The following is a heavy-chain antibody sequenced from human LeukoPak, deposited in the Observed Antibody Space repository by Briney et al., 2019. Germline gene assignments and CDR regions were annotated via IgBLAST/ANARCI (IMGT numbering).Heavy chain of an antibody. J-gene: IGHJ5*02. V-gene: IGHV4-34*01. CDR2: INHSGST. CDR3: ARRKVFGSSSWYNWFDP. D-gene: IGHD6-13*01. CDR1: GGSFSGYY. Sequence: AETLSLTCAVYGGSFSGYYWSWIRQPPGKGLEWIGEINHSGSTNYNPSLKSRVTISVDTSKNQFSLKLSSVTAADTAVYYCARRKVFGSSSWYNWFDPWGEGTMVTVSS.